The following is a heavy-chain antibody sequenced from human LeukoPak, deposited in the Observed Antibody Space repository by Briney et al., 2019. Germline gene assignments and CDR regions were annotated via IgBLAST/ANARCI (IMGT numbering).Heavy chain of an antibody. CDR1: GYTFTGYY. CDR3: ARERVAVAGKGFDP. J-gene: IGHJ5*02. V-gene: IGHV1-2*04. D-gene: IGHD6-19*01. Sequence: ASVKVSCKASGYTFTGYYMHWVRQAPGQGLEWMGWINPNSGGTNYAQKFQGWVTMTRDTSNSTAYMELSRLRSDDTAVYYCARERVAVAGKGFDPWGQGTLVTVSS. CDR2: INPNSGGT.